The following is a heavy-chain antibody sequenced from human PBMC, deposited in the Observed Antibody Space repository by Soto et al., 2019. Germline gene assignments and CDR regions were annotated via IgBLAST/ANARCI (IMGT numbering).Heavy chain of an antibody. J-gene: IGHJ4*02. Sequence: EVQLVESGGDLVQPGGSLRLSCAASGFTFSTYWMHWVRQAPGKGLLWVSRIKTDGTYATYADSVKGRFTISRDNAKNRLYLQMNSLRFEDAAVYYCAAGGSGYYANWGQGTLVTVSS. CDR2: IKTDGTYA. V-gene: IGHV3-74*01. D-gene: IGHD3-22*01. CDR1: GFTFSTYW. CDR3: AAGGSGYYAN.